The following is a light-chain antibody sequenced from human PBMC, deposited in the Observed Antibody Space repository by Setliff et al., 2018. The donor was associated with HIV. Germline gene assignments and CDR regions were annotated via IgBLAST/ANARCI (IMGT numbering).Light chain of an antibody. CDR3: CSYAGSTTWV. V-gene: IGLV2-23*02. J-gene: IGLJ2*01. CDR2: EVS. CDR1: NSDVGNYNL. Sequence: QSALAQPASVSGSPGQSITISCTGTNSDVGNYNLVSWYQQYPGKAPKLMIYEVSKRPSGVSSRFSGSKSGNTASLTISGLQAEDEADYYCCSYAGSTTWVFGGGTK.